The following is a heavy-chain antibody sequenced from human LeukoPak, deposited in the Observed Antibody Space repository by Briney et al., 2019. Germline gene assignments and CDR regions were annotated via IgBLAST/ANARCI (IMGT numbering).Heavy chain of an antibody. V-gene: IGHV1-8*01. CDR2: MNPNRGKT. D-gene: IGHD3-3*01. Sequence: SMYVSCKSSAYTFTSYDFDWVRQATGQGLDWMGLMNPNRGKTGYAQKFQGRVTMTMTTSIGTAYMELSSLRSEDTAVYYCSRVHTYYDFWSGYYTGSSDDYWGQGTLVTVSS. J-gene: IGHJ4*02. CDR3: SRVHTYYDFWSGYYTGSSDDY. CDR1: AYTFTSYD.